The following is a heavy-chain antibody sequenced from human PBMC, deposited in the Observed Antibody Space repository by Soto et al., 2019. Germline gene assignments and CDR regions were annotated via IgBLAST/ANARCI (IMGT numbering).Heavy chain of an antibody. V-gene: IGHV1-2*02. Sequence: ASVKVSCKASGGTFSSYAISWVRQAPGQGLEWMGWIHPNGGDTISAQKFQGRVTLTRDTSINTAYMELTRLTSDDTAVYYCARVKGAVAGTRWFDPWGQGTLVPVSS. CDR3: ARVKGAVAGTRWFDP. CDR1: GGTFSSYA. CDR2: IHPNGGDT. D-gene: IGHD6-19*01. J-gene: IGHJ5*02.